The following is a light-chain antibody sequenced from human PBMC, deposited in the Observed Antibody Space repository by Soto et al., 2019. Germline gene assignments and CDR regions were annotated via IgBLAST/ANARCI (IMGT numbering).Light chain of an antibody. CDR1: QSVSSY. V-gene: IGKV3-11*01. CDR3: QQRGNWWM. CDR2: DAS. J-gene: IGKJ1*01. Sequence: EIVLTQSPATLSLSPGERATLSCRTSQSVSSYIAGHQQEPGQAPRLLIYDASNRATGIAARFSGSGSGTAFTRNDSRLGREDVAVYLCQQRGNWWMCGQGTKVEIK.